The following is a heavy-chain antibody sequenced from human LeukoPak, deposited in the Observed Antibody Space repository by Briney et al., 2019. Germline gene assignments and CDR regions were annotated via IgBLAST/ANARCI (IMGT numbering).Heavy chain of an antibody. V-gene: IGHV1-69*13. J-gene: IGHJ4*02. Sequence: ASVKVSCKASGGTFSSYAISWVRQAPGQGLEWMGGIIPIFGTANYAQKFQGRVTITAGESTSTAYMELSSLRSEDTAVYYCATKRGYSYGSPHWGQGTLVTVSS. CDR1: GGTFSSYA. CDR2: IIPIFGTA. CDR3: ATKRGYSYGSPH. D-gene: IGHD5-18*01.